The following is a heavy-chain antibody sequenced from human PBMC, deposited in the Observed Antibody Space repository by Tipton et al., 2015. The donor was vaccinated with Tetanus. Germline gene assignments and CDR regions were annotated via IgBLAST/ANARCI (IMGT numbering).Heavy chain of an antibody. D-gene: IGHD3-3*01. V-gene: IGHV4-39*01. CDR3: ARHVYGFGALMTPASTHYYYGMDV. J-gene: IGHJ6*02. Sequence: TLSLTCTVSGGSISSPNYYWGWIRQPPGKGMEWIGSVYYSGSTYYNPSLKSRVTLSVDTSKNQFSMQLNSVTAADTAVYHCARHVYGFGALMTPASTHYYYGMDVWGQGTTVTVSS. CDR1: GGSISSPNYY. CDR2: VYYSGST.